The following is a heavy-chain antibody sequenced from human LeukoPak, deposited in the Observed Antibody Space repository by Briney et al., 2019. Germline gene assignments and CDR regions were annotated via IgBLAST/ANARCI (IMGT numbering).Heavy chain of an antibody. V-gene: IGHV1-69*05. CDR3: AMCSSTSCYLGKEGCFQH. D-gene: IGHD2-2*01. CDR1: GGTFSSYA. CDR2: IIPIFGIA. J-gene: IGHJ1*01. Sequence: GASVKVSCKASGGTFSSYAISWVRQAPGQGLEWMGGIIPIFGIANYAQKFQGRVTITTDESTSTAYMELSSLRSEDTAVYYCAMCSSTSCYLGKEGCFQHWGQGTLVTVSS.